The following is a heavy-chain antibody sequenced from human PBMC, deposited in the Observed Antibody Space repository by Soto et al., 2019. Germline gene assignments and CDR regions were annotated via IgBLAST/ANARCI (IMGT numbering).Heavy chain of an antibody. J-gene: IGHJ6*02. V-gene: IGHV3-7*01. CDR2: IHQDGNEK. Sequence: PGGSLRLSCAASRFTFSTYWMTWVRQTPGKGLEWVANIHQDGNEKYYMDSVKGRFTISRDNAKSSLYLQMTSLRAEDTAVYYCAGGNALGVWGQGTTVTVSS. CDR1: RFTFSTYW. CDR3: AGGNALGV.